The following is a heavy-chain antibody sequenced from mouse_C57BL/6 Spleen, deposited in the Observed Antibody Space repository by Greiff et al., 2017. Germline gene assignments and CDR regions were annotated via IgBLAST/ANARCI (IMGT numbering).Heavy chain of an antibody. CDR1: GYTFTSYW. V-gene: IGHV1-64*01. CDR3: ARGGSYYSNYDAMDY. D-gene: IGHD2-5*01. Sequence: QVQLQQPGAELVKPGASVKLSCKASGYTFTSYWMHWVKQRPGQGLEWIGMIHPNSGSTNYNEKFKSKATLTVDKSSSTAYMQLSSLTSEYSAVYYCARGGSYYSNYDAMDYWGQGTSVTVSS. CDR2: IHPNSGST. J-gene: IGHJ4*01.